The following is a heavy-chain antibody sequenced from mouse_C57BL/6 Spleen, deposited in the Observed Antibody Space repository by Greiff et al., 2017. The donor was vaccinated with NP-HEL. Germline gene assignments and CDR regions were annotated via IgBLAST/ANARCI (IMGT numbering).Heavy chain of an antibody. CDR3: ARVPSADYYGNVEDAMDD. V-gene: IGHV1-82*01. Sequence: QVQLQQSGPELVKPGASVKISCKASGYAFSSSWMNWVKQRPGKGLEWIGRIYPGDGDTNYNGKFKGKATLTADKSSSTAYMQLSSLTSDNSTVYVTARVPSADYYGNVEDAMDDWGKGTTVTVAS. CDR2: IYPGDGDT. D-gene: IGHD2-1*01. J-gene: IGHJ4*01. CDR1: GYAFSSSW.